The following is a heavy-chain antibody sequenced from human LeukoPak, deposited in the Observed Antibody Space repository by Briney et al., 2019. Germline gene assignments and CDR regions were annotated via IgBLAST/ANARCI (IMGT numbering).Heavy chain of an antibody. CDR3: ARSGSGSFLYGMDV. J-gene: IGHJ6*04. V-gene: IGHV3-7*01. CDR1: GFTFSTSW. Sequence: GGSLRLSCAASGFTFSTSWMTWVRQTPGKGLEWVANIKEDGTEKNYVDSVKGRFTISRNNTNNSLYLQMNSLRAEDTAVYYCARSGSGSFLYGMDVWGKGTTVTVSS. D-gene: IGHD3-10*01. CDR2: IKEDGTEK.